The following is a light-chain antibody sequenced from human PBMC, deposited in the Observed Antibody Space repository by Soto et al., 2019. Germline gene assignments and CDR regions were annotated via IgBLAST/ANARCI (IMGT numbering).Light chain of an antibody. CDR1: SSDVGGYNY. CDR2: EVS. J-gene: IGLJ2*01. V-gene: IGLV2-14*01. Sequence: QSVLTQPASVSGSPGQSITISCTGTSSDVGGYNYVSWYQQHPGKAPKLMIYEVSNWPSGGSNRFSGSKSGNTASLTISGLQAEDEADYYCSSYTSSSTLVVFGGGTKLTVL. CDR3: SSYTSSSTLVV.